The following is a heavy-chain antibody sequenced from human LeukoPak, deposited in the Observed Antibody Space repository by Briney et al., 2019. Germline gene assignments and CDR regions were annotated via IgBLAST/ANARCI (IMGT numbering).Heavy chain of an antibody. J-gene: IGHJ4*02. Sequence: ASVKVSFKASGYTFTSYDINWVRQAPGQGGERMGWINPNSGGTNYAQKFQGWVTMTRDTSISTAYMELSRLRSDDTAVYYCARDGRAYYDLLTGYYHFDYWGQGTLVTVSS. CDR1: GYTFTSYD. CDR2: INPNSGGT. D-gene: IGHD3-9*01. V-gene: IGHV1-2*04. CDR3: ARDGRAYYDLLTGYYHFDY.